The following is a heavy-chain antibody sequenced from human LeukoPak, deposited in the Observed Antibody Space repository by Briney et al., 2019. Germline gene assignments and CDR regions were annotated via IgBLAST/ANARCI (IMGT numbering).Heavy chain of an antibody. CDR1: GFTFNSYA. CDR2: ISGSGGST. Sequence: GGSLRLSCAASGFTFNSYAMSWVRQAPGKGLEWVSAISGSGGSTYYADSVKGRFTISRDNSKNTPYLQMNSLRAEDTAVYYCAKARPLRFLEWLFAGAFDYWGQGTLVTVSS. D-gene: IGHD3-3*01. J-gene: IGHJ4*02. V-gene: IGHV3-23*01. CDR3: AKARPLRFLEWLFAGAFDY.